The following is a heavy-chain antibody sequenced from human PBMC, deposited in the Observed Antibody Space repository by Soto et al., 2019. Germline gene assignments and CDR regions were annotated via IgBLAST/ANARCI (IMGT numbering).Heavy chain of an antibody. V-gene: IGHV3-30-3*01. CDR1: GFTFSSYA. CDR3: ARGGEWELPHFDY. J-gene: IGHJ4*02. CDR2: ISYDGSNK. Sequence: QVQLVESGGGVVQPGRSLRLSCAASGFTFSSYAMHWVRQAPGKGLEWVAVISYDGSNKYYADSVKGRFTISRDNSKNTLYLPMNSLRAEDTAVYYCARGGEWELPHFDYWGQGTLVTVSS. D-gene: IGHD1-26*01.